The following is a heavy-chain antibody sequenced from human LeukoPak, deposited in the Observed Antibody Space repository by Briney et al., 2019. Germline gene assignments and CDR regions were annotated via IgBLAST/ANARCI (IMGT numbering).Heavy chain of an antibody. D-gene: IGHD5-24*01. Sequence: SETLSLTCTVSGGSISSSSYCWGWIRQPPGKGLEWIGSICYSGSTFYNPSLKSRVTLSVDTSKNQFSLKLSSVTAADTAVYYCARTENYIPEDCFDPWGQGTLVTVSS. CDR3: ARTENYIPEDCFDP. CDR1: GGSISSSSYC. J-gene: IGHJ5*02. CDR2: ICYSGST. V-gene: IGHV4-39*01.